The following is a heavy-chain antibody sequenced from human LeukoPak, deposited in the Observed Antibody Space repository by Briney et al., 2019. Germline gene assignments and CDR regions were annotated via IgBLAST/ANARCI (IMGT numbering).Heavy chain of an antibody. CDR3: ARLGMATINELWYFDL. CDR2: IYYSGST. D-gene: IGHD5-24*01. CDR1: GGSINTYY. V-gene: IGHV4-59*08. J-gene: IGHJ2*01. Sequence: SETLSLTCTVSGGSINTYYWTWIRQAPGKGLEWIGYIYYSGSTNYNPSLKSRVTISVDTSKNQFSLKLSSVTAADTAVYYCARLGMATINELWYFDLWGRGTLVTVSS.